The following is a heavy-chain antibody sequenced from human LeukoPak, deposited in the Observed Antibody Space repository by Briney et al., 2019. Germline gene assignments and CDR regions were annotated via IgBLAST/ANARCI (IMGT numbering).Heavy chain of an antibody. CDR1: GFTFSSYS. V-gene: IGHV3-21*01. Sequence: GGSLRLSCAAPGFTFSSYSMNWVRQAPGKGLEWVSSISSSSSYIYYADSVKGRFTISRDNAKNSLYLQMNSLRAEDTAVYYCARDAYDSSGYSGAVDYWGQGTLVTVSS. D-gene: IGHD3-22*01. CDR2: ISSSSSYI. J-gene: IGHJ4*02. CDR3: ARDAYDSSGYSGAVDY.